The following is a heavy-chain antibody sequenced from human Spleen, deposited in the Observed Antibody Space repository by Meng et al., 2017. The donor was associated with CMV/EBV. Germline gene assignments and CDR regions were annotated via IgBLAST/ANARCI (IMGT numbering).Heavy chain of an antibody. CDR2: INPNSGGT. D-gene: IGHD2-15*01. CDR3: ARILVVDYYYGMDV. J-gene: IGHJ6*02. V-gene: IGHV1-2*02. CDR1: GYTFTGYY. Sequence: ASVKVSCKASGYTFTGYYMHWVRQAPGQGLEWMGWINPNSGGTNYAQKFQGRVTMTRNTSISTAYMELSSLRSEDTAVYYCARILVVDYYYGMDVWGQGTTVTSP.